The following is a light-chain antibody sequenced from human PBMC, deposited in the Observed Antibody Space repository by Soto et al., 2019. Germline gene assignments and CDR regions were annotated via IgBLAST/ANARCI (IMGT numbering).Light chain of an antibody. J-gene: IGKJ1*01. V-gene: IGKV3-11*01. CDR3: QQRSNWPPWT. Sequence: EIVLTQSPATLSLSPGERATLSCRASQSVSSSLAWYQQKPGQAPRLLIYDASNRATGIPARFSGSGSGTDFTLTISSLEPEDFAVYYCQQRSNWPPWTCGQGTKVEIK. CDR1: QSVSSS. CDR2: DAS.